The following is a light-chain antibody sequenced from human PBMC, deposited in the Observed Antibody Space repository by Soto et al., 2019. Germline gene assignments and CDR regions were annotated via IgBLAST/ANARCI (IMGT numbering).Light chain of an antibody. V-gene: IGLV2-11*01. CDR1: SSDVGGYNY. Sequence: QSVLTQPRSVSGSPGQSVTISCTGTSSDVGGYNYVSWYQHHPGNAPKLIIYDVTQRPSGIPDRFSGSMSGNTASLTISGLQADDEADYHCCSYADTYFYVFGSGTKVTVL. CDR2: DVT. J-gene: IGLJ1*01. CDR3: CSYADTYFYV.